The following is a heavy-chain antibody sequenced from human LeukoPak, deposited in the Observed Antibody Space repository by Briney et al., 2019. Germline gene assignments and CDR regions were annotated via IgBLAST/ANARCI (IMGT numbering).Heavy chain of an antibody. D-gene: IGHD4-17*01. J-gene: IGHJ6*02. CDR1: GGSFSGYY. V-gene: IGHV4-34*01. CDR2: INHSGST. CDR3: ARGRRGGDYGMDV. Sequence: SETLSLTCAVYGGSFSGYYWSWIRQPPGKGLEWIGEINHSGSTNYNPSLKSRVTISVDTSKNQFPLKLSSVTAADTAVYYCARGRRGGDYGMDVWGQGTTVTVSS.